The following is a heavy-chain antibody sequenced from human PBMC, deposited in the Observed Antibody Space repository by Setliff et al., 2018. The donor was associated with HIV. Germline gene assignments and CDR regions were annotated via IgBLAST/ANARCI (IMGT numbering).Heavy chain of an antibody. D-gene: IGHD6-19*01. V-gene: IGHV4-39*01. CDR2: IHEKGHT. Sequence: KSSETLSLTCTVSGGPISTDHNWGWFRQPPGKGLEWIAGIHEKGHTYYNPSLKSRVTILMETSNKQFSVRLRSVTAADTATYYCARHRQWHLLPDHWGQGVWVTVSS. CDR1: GGPISTDHN. J-gene: IGHJ4*02. CDR3: ARHRQWHLLPDH.